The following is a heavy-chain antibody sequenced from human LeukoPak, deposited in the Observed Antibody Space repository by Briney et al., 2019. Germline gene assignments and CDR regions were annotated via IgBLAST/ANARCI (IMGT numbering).Heavy chain of an antibody. D-gene: IGHD1-26*01. V-gene: IGHV3-33*06. CDR2: IWYDGSNK. Sequence: PGRSLRLSYAASGFTFSNYAMHWVRQAPGKGLEWVAVIWYDGSNKYYADSVKGRFTISRDNSKNTLYLQMNSQRAEDTAVYYCAKTGGRRYSGSYPHYFDYWGQGTLVTVSS. J-gene: IGHJ4*02. CDR3: AKTGGRRYSGSYPHYFDY. CDR1: GFTFSNYA.